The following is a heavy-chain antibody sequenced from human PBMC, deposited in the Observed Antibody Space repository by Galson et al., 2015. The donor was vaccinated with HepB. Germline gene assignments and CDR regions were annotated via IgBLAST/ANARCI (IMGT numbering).Heavy chain of an antibody. CDR3: AKDLNFGELFYGDH. V-gene: IGHV3-23*01. D-gene: IGHD3-10*01. CDR1: GFTFSRYA. CDR2: ISGSGDST. J-gene: IGHJ5*02. Sequence: SLRLSCKASGFTFSRYAMNWVRQAPGQGLEWVSGISGSGDSTTYTASVRGRFTIPRDNSKNTVYLQLHSLRAEDTAVYYCAKDLNFGELFYGDHLGQGTLVTVSS.